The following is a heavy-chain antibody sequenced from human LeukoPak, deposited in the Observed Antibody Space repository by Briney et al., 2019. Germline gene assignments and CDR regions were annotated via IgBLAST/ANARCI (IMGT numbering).Heavy chain of an antibody. D-gene: IGHD6-19*01. J-gene: IGHJ4*02. V-gene: IGHV4-39*01. Sequence: SETLSLTCTVSGVSTTNGIYYWAWIRQSPGKGLEWIGSVHNVGSTYYDLSLRSRVTMSIDTSKNQFSLRLNSVTAADTAVYYCARHAEYNSGWHFYLDHWGQGILVTVSS. CDR2: VHNVGST. CDR3: ARHAEYNSGWHFYLDH. CDR1: GVSTTNGIYY.